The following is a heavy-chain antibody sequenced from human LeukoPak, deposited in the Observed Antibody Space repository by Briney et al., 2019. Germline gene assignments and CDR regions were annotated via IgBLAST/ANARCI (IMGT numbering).Heavy chain of an antibody. V-gene: IGHV3-21*01. CDR3: ARGLAVAGAIIDY. D-gene: IGHD6-19*01. J-gene: IGHJ4*02. Sequence: GGSLRLSCAASGFTFSSYSMNWVRQAPGKGLEWVSSISYIYYADSVTGRFTISRDNAKNSLYLQMNSLRAEDTAVYYCARGLAVAGAIIDYWGQGTLVTVSS. CDR2: ISYI. CDR1: GFTFSSYS.